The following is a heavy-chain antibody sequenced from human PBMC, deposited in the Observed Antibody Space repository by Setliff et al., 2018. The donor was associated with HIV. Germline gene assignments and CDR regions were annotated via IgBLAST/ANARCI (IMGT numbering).Heavy chain of an antibody. CDR3: ARSYYNFANGYYYYYYMDV. V-gene: IGHV4-59*01. CDR2: IYYSGST. J-gene: IGHJ6*03. Sequence: TLSLTCTVSGGSISSYYWSWIRQPPGKGLEWIGYIYYSGSTNYNPSLKSRVTISVDTSKNQFSLKLSSVTAADTAVYYCARSYYNFANGYYYYYYMDVWGKGTTVTVS. D-gene: IGHD3-3*01. CDR1: GGSISSYY.